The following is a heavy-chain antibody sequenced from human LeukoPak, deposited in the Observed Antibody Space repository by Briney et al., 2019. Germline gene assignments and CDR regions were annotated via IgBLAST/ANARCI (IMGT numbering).Heavy chain of an antibody. V-gene: IGHV4-34*01. CDR3: ARGREMATIGGGFDY. CDR2: INHSGST. J-gene: IGHJ4*02. D-gene: IGHD5-24*01. Sequence: SETLSLTCAVYGGSFSGYYWSWIRQPPGKGLEWIGEINHSGSTNYNPSLKSRVTISVDTSKNQFSLKLSSVTAADTAVYYCARGREMATIGGGFDYWGQGALVTVSS. CDR1: GGSFSGYY.